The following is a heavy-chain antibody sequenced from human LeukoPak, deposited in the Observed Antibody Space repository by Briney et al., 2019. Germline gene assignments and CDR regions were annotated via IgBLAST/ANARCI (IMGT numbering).Heavy chain of an antibody. Sequence: ASVKVSCKASGGTFSSYAISWVRQAPGQRLEWMGGIIPIFGTANYAQKFQGRVTITADESTSTAYMELSSLRSEDTAVYYCARDQGAGYNLVPLYFDYWGPGTLVTVSS. J-gene: IGHJ4*02. V-gene: IGHV1-69*13. D-gene: IGHD5-24*01. CDR3: ARDQGAGYNLVPLYFDY. CDR1: GGTFSSYA. CDR2: IIPIFGTA.